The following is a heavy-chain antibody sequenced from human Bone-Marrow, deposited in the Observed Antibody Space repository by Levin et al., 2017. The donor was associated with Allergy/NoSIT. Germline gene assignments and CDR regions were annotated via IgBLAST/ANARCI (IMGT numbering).Heavy chain of an antibody. Sequence: GESLKISCAASGFTVSNNYMSWIRQAPGKGLEWVSLIYSRGGTNYADSVKGRFTISRDSSKNTLYLQMNSLRAEDTAVYYCTGGPSGVRSWGQGTLVTVSS. CDR3: TGGPSGVRS. J-gene: IGHJ4*02. V-gene: IGHV3-53*01. D-gene: IGHD3-16*01. CDR1: GFTVSNNY. CDR2: IYSRGGT.